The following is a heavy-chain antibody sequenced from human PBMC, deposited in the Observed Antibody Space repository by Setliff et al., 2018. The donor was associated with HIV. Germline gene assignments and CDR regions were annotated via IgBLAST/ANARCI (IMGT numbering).Heavy chain of an antibody. Sequence: SVKVSCKASGGTFSGYAISWVRQAPGQGLELMGGIIPIFGTANYAQKFQGRVTITADESTSTAYMELSSLRSEDTAVYYCARAGDWYYYYMDVWGKGTTVTVSS. J-gene: IGHJ6*03. V-gene: IGHV1-69*13. CDR3: ARAGDWYYYYMDV. D-gene: IGHD3-16*01. CDR2: IIPIFGTA. CDR1: GGTFSGYA.